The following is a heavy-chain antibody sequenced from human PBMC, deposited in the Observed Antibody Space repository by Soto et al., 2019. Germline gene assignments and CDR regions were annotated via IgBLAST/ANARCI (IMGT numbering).Heavy chain of an antibody. CDR3: ARVGNKGWPLEYDY. CDR1: GYTFTTYG. D-gene: IGHD6-19*01. CDR2: IGGYNGDS. V-gene: IGHV1-18*04. J-gene: IGHJ4*02. Sequence: QPQLVQSGAEVRKPGASVKVSCKASGYTFTTYGISWVRQAPGQGLEWMGWIGGYNGDSHNAQTFQARLTMTRNTSTNTAYMELRSLRSDDTAVYYCARVGNKGWPLEYDYGGQGTLVTVSS.